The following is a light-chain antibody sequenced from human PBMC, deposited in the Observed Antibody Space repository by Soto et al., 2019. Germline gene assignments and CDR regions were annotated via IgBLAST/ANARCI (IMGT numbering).Light chain of an antibody. V-gene: IGKV3-15*01. CDR1: QSVSSN. CDR3: QQYNNWPPQYT. Sequence: EIVMTQSPATLSVSPGERATLSCRASQSVSSNLAWYQQKPGQAPRLLIYGASTRATCIPARFSGSGSGTEFTLTISSLQSEDFAVYYCQQYNNWPPQYTFGQGTKLEIK. J-gene: IGKJ2*01. CDR2: GAS.